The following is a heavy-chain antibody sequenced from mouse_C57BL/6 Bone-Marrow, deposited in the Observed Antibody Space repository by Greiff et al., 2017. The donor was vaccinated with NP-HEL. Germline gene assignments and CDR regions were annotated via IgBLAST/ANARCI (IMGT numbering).Heavy chain of an antibody. J-gene: IGHJ4*01. CDR2: ISSGSSTI. CDR1: GFTFSDYG. CDR3: ARPTLYAMDY. V-gene: IGHV5-17*01. Sequence: EVKVVESGGGLVKPGGSLKLSCAASGFTFSDYGMHWVRQAPEKGLEWVAYISSGSSTIYYADKVKGRFTISRDNAKNTLFLQMTSLRSEDTAMYYCARPTLYAMDYWGQGTSVTVSS.